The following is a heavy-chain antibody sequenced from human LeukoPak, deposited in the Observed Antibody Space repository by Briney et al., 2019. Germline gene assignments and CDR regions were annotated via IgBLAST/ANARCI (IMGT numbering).Heavy chain of an antibody. CDR1: GGSISSSSYY. CDR2: IYYSGST. CDR3: ARHPRYVWGNYRYIYYFDY. V-gene: IGHV4-39*01. Sequence: SETLSLTCTVSGGSISSSSYYWGWIRQPPGKGLEWIGSIYYSGSTYYNPSLKSRVTISVDTSKNQFSLKLSSVTAADTAVYYCARHPRYVWGNYRYIYYFDYWGQGTLVTVSS. D-gene: IGHD3-16*02. J-gene: IGHJ4*02.